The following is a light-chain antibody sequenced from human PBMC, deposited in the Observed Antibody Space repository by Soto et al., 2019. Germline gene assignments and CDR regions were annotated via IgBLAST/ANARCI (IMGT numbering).Light chain of an antibody. CDR3: QQYNSWPLT. J-gene: IGKJ4*01. Sequence: DIQMTQSPSTLSASVGDRVTITCRASQSMINYLAWYQQKPGKAPKLLIYAASSLQSGVPSRFSGSGSGTEFTLTISSLQSEDFAVYYCQQYNSWPLTFGGGTKVDI. V-gene: IGKV1-5*01. CDR2: AAS. CDR1: QSMINY.